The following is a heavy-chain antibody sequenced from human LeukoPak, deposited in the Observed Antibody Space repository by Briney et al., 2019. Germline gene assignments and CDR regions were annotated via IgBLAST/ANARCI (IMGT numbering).Heavy chain of an antibody. CDR2: TNAGNGNT. V-gene: IGHV1-3*01. J-gene: IGHJ4*02. Sequence: ASVKVSCKASGYTFTSYAMHWVRQAPGQRLEWMGWTNAGNGNTKYSQKFQGRVTITRDTSASTAYMELSSLRSEDTAVYYCARDVIKGYCSGGSCLPSDYWGQGTLVTVSS. CDR1: GYTFTSYA. CDR3: ARDVIKGYCSGGSCLPSDY. D-gene: IGHD2-15*01.